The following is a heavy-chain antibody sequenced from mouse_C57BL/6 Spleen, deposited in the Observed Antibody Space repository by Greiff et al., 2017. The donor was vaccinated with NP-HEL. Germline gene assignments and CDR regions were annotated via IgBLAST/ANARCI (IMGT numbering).Heavy chain of an antibody. J-gene: IGHJ4*01. CDR1: GYTFTSYW. D-gene: IGHD3-2*02. CDR2: IDPSDSYT. V-gene: IGHV1-69*01. Sequence: QVQLKQPGAELVMPGASVKLSCKASGYTFTSYWMHWVKQRPGQGLEWIGEIDPSDSYTNYNQKFKGKSTLTVDKSSSTAYMQLSSLTSEDSAVYYCARSRLLGNAMDYWGQGTSVTVSS. CDR3: ARSRLLGNAMDY.